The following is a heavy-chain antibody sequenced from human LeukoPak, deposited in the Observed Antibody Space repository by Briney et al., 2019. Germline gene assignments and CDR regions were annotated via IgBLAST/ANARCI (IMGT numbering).Heavy chain of an antibody. CDR2: ISGYNGDT. Sequence: ASVKVSCKASGYTFNTFGVAWVRQAPGQGLEWMGWISGYNGDTDYAANLQGRVTMTRDTSISTAYMELSSLTFEDTAVYYCARGPPNWGMVGYWGQGTLVTVSS. D-gene: IGHD7-27*01. CDR3: ARGPPNWGMVGY. J-gene: IGHJ4*02. CDR1: GYTFNTFG. V-gene: IGHV1-18*01.